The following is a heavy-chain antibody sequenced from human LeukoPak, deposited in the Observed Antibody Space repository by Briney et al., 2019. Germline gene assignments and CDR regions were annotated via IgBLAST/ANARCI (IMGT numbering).Heavy chain of an antibody. D-gene: IGHD5-24*01. CDR2: ISYDGSNK. Sequence: GGSLRLSCAASGFTFSSYAMHWVRQAPGKGLEWVAVISYDGSNKYYADSVKGRFTISRDNSKNTLYLQMNSLRAEDTAVYYCAREGKGWLQVDAFDIWGQGTMVTVSS. V-gene: IGHV3-30*04. J-gene: IGHJ3*02. CDR3: AREGKGWLQVDAFDI. CDR1: GFTFSSYA.